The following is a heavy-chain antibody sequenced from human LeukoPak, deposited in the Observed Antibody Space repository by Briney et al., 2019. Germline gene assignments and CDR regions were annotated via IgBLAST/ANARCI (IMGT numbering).Heavy chain of an antibody. D-gene: IGHD6-19*01. CDR1: GGSISSYY. Sequence: SETLSLTCTVSGGSISSYYWSWIRQPPGKGLEWIGYIYYSGSTNYNPSLKSRVTTSVDTSKNQFSLKLSSVTAADTAVYYCARAAAGTEGWFDYWGQGTLVTVSS. V-gene: IGHV4-59*01. CDR2: IYYSGST. CDR3: ARAAAGTEGWFDY. J-gene: IGHJ4*02.